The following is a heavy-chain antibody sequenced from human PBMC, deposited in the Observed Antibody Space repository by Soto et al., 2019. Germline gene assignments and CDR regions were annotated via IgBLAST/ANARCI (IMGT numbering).Heavy chain of an antibody. D-gene: IGHD5-12*01. J-gene: IGHJ4*02. CDR1: GFTFSSYA. V-gene: IGHV3-30-3*01. Sequence: PVGSLRLSCAASGFTFSSYAMHWVRQAPGKGLEWVAVISYDGSNKYYADSVKGRFTISRDNSKNTLYLQMNSLRAEDTAVYYCARDKRWLQFTAFDYWGQGTLVTVSS. CDR3: ARDKRWLQFTAFDY. CDR2: ISYDGSNK.